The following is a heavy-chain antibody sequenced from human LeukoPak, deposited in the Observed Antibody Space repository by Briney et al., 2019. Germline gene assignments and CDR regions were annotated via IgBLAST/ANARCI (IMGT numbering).Heavy chain of an antibody. CDR1: GYSFTSYW. CDR2: IYPGDSDT. Sequence: GESLKISCKDSGYSFTSYWIGWVRQMPGKGLEWMGIIYPGDSDTRYSPSFQGQVTISADKSISTAYRQWSSLKASDTAMYYCAGGWGSSWYGVDYWGQGNLVTVSS. CDR3: AGGWGSSWYGVDY. J-gene: IGHJ4*02. V-gene: IGHV5-51*01. D-gene: IGHD6-13*01.